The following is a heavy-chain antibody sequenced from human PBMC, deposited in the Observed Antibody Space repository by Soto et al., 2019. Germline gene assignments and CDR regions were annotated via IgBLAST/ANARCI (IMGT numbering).Heavy chain of an antibody. CDR2: LTGSGGTT. V-gene: IGHV3-23*01. CDR1: GFTFSSYA. D-gene: IGHD2-15*01. CDR3: AKGGDEVVATHKDAFDV. Sequence: EVQLLESGGGLVQPGGSLRLSCAASGFTFSSYAMSWVHQAPGKGLEWVSALTGSGGTTYYADSVKGRFTISRDNSKNTVYLQMNSLRAEDTAVYYCAKGGDEVVATHKDAFDVWGHGTMVTVSS. J-gene: IGHJ3*01.